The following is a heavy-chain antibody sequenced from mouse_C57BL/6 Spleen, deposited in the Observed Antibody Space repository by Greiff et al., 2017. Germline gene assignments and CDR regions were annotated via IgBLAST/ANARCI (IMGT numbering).Heavy chain of an antibody. V-gene: IGHV1-81*01. J-gene: IGHJ4*01. CDR1: GYTFTGYG. D-gene: IGHD2-4*01. CDR2: IYPRGGNT. Sequence: LVESGAELARPGASVKLSCKASGYTFTGYGIRWVKQRTGQGLEWIGEIYPRGGNTYCTEKFKGKATLTADKSSSTAYMELRSLTSEESAVYFSARGSDYDDEYAMDYWGQGTSVTVSS. CDR3: ARGSDYDDEYAMDY.